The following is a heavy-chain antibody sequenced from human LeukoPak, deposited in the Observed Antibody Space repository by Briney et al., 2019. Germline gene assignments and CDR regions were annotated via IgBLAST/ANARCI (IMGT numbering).Heavy chain of an antibody. CDR1: GLTFTNAW. CDR2: IKSKTDGGTT. D-gene: IGHD3-16*02. V-gene: IGHV3-15*01. J-gene: IGHJ5*02. CDR3: TTDLRS. Sequence: GGSLRLSCVVSGLTFTNAWMTRVRQAPGKGLEWVGRIKSKTDGGTTGYAAPVKGRFTISRDDSKNTLYLEMNRLKTEDTALYYCTTDLRSWGQGALVTVSS.